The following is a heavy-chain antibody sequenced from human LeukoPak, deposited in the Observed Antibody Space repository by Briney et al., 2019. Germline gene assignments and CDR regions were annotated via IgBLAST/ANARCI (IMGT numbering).Heavy chain of an antibody. Sequence: GGSLRLSCEASGFTFSKYWMSWVRQAPGKGLEWVANIKDDGGERFYVNSVKGRFTISRDNFKNTLYLQMNSLRAEDTAVYYCVRDDDRPDNGLDYWGQGTLVTVSS. CDR1: GFTFSKYW. CDR3: VRDDDRPDNGLDY. D-gene: IGHD3-22*01. CDR2: IKDDGGER. V-gene: IGHV3-7*01. J-gene: IGHJ4*02.